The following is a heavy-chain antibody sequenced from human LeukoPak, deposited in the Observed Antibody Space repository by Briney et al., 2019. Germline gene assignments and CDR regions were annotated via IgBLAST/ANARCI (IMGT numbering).Heavy chain of an antibody. CDR3: AKLPGIAVAGGFDQ. CDR2: IKQDGSEK. V-gene: IGHV3-7*05. CDR1: GFTFSSYW. D-gene: IGHD6-19*01. Sequence: GGSLRLSCAASGFTFSSYWMSWVRQAPGKGLEWVANIKQDGSEKYYVDSVKGRFTISRDNAKNSLYLQMNSLRAEDTAVYYCAKLPGIAVAGGFDQWGQGTLVTVSS. J-gene: IGHJ4*02.